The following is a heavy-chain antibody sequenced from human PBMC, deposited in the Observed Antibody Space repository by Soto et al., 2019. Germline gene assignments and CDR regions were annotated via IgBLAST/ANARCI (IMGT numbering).Heavy chain of an antibody. V-gene: IGHV3-9*01. Sequence: EVQLVESGGGLVQPGRSLRRSCAASGFTFDDYAMHWVRQAPGKGLEWVSGISWNSGRIGYADSVKGLFTISRHNAKNSLYLQMNSLRAEDTALYYCVKDLSHRNTAPDYWGQGTLVTVSS. CDR1: GFTFDDYA. CDR3: VKDLSHRNTAPDY. CDR2: ISWNSGRI. J-gene: IGHJ4*02. D-gene: IGHD5-18*01.